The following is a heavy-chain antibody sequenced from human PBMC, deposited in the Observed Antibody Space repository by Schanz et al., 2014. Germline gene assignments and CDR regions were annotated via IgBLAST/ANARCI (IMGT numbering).Heavy chain of an antibody. Sequence: QVQLVDSGGGLVKPGGSLRLSCTASGFPFSDYFMAWVRQPPGRGLGWVSYIGNGGVTIYYADSVKGRFTISRDNSKNTQYLQMSSLRAEDTAVYYCARIGGSVFDYWAQGTLVTVSS. CDR1: GFPFSDYF. J-gene: IGHJ4*02. D-gene: IGHD3-10*01. CDR2: IGNGGVTI. CDR3: ARIGGSVFDY. V-gene: IGHV3-11*01.